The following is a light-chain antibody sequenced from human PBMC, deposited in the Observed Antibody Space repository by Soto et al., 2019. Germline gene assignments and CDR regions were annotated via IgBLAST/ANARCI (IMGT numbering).Light chain of an antibody. J-gene: IGKJ2*03. Sequence: EIVLTQSPVTLSLSPGERSTLSCTASQSVTSTYLAWYQQKPGQPPRLIIYGGSTRASDFPDRFSGGGSGTDFTLIISRVEPDDSAVYYCHCHQFDSSRVYSFGQGTKLEI. V-gene: IGKV3-20*01. CDR1: QSVTSTY. CDR3: HCHQFDSSRVYS. CDR2: GGS.